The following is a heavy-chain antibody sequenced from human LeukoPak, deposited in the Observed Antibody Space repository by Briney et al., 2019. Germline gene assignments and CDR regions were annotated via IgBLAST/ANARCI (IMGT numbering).Heavy chain of an antibody. D-gene: IGHD6-6*01. CDR1: GYTFTSYD. J-gene: IGHJ4*02. CDR3: ARDRSSPPVTENDY. Sequence: ASVKVSCKASGYTFTSYDINWVRQAPGQGLEWMGIINPSGGSTSYAQKFQGRVTMTRDTSTSTVYMELSSLRSEDTAVYYCARDRSSPPVTENDYWGQGTLVTVSS. CDR2: INPSGGST. V-gene: IGHV1-46*01.